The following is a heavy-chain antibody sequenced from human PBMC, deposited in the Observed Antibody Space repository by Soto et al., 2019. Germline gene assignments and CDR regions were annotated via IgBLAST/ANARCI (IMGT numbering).Heavy chain of an antibody. CDR3: ARIVAAAIIHSFDP. CDR1: GGTFNRHS. CDR2: VIPIFGTA. D-gene: IGHD6-13*01. Sequence: VASVKVSCKTSGGTFNRHSITWVRQAPGQGLEWMGAVIPIFGTANYAQKFQGRVTMTADISTSTAYMELRSLRSDDTAVYYCARIVAAAIIHSFDPWGQGTLVTVSS. J-gene: IGHJ5*02. V-gene: IGHV1-69*06.